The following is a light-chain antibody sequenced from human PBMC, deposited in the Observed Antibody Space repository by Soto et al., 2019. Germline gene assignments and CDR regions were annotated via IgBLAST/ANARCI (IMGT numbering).Light chain of an antibody. CDR3: TTFAPGRIYV. CDR2: EVS. CDR1: SSDIGPYDY. V-gene: IGLV2-14*01. J-gene: IGLJ1*01. Sequence: QSALTQPASGSGSPGQSITISCSGASSDIGPYDYVSWYQHDPGSAPKLLIYEVSNPPSGVSYRFSGSRSGNTASLTISGLQAEDEGDYYCTTFAPGRIYVFVSGTKLTVL.